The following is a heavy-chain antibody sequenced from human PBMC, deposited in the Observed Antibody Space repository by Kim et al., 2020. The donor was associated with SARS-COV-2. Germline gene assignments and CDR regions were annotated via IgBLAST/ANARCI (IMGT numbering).Heavy chain of an antibody. CDR1: GYTFTSYG. CDR2: ISAYNGNT. CDR3: AREGSSGWYGSYYYYYGMDV. J-gene: IGHJ6*02. D-gene: IGHD6-19*01. Sequence: ASVKVSCKASGYTFTSYGISWVRQAPGQGLEWMGWISAYNGNTNYAQKLQGRVTMTTDTSTSTAYMELRSLRSDDTAVYYCAREGSSGWYGSYYYYYGMDVWGQGTTVTVSS. V-gene: IGHV1-18*01.